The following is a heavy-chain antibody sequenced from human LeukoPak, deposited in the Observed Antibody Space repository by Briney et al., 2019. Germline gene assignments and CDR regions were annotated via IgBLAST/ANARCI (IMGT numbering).Heavy chain of an antibody. CDR3: ARGICSGGNCYPDY. D-gene: IGHD2-15*01. CDR1: GYTFTSYA. CDR2: INAGNGNT. J-gene: IGHJ4*02. Sequence: ASVKVSCKASGYTFTSYAIHWVRQAPGQRLEWMGWINAGNGNTKYSQKFQGRVTITRDTSASTAYVELSSLRSEDTAVYYCARGICSGGNCYPDYWGQGTLVTVSS. V-gene: IGHV1-3*01.